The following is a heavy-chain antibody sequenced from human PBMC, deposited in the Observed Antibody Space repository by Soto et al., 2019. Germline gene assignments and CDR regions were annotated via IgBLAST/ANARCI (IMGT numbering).Heavy chain of an antibody. CDR3: AKDSPXVLRFLEWSPDAFDI. D-gene: IGHD3-3*01. J-gene: IGHJ3*02. CDR1: GFTFSSYA. Sequence: GGSLRLSCAASGFTFSSYAMSWVRQAPGKGLEWVSAISGSGGSTYYADSVKGRFTISRDNSKNTLYLQMNSLRAEDTAVYYCAKDSPXVLRFLEWSPDAFDIWGQGTMVTVSS. CDR2: ISGSGGST. V-gene: IGHV3-23*01.